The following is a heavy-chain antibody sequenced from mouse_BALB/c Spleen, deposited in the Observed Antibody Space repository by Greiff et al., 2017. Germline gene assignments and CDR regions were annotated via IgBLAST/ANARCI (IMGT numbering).Heavy chain of an antibody. J-gene: IGHJ4*01. CDR2: ISSGGGST. CDR3: ARHPYYRYAMDY. Sequence: EVMLVESGGGLVKPGGSLKLSCAASGFAFSSYDMSWVRQTPEKRLEWVAYISSGGGSTYYPDTVKGRFTISRDNAKNTLYLQMSSLKSEDTAMYYCARHPYYRYAMDYWGQGTSVTVSS. V-gene: IGHV5-12-1*01. CDR1: GFAFSSYD. D-gene: IGHD2-12*01.